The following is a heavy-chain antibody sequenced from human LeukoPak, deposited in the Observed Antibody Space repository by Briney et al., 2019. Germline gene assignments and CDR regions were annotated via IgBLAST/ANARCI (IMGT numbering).Heavy chain of an antibody. Sequence: ASVKVSCKASGYTFTGYYMHWVRQAPGQGLEWMGWINPNSGGTNYAQKFQGRVTMTRDTSISTAYMVLSGLRSDDTAVYYCARGGLSFSPSWGSYRPKFDPWGQGTLVTVSS. CDR1: GYTFTGYY. D-gene: IGHD3-16*02. CDR2: INPNSGGT. V-gene: IGHV1-2*02. J-gene: IGHJ5*02. CDR3: ARGGLSFSPSWGSYRPKFDP.